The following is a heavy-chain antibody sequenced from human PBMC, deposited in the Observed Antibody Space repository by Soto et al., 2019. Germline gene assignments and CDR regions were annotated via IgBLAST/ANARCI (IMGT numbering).Heavy chain of an antibody. CDR1: GFTFSSYA. Sequence: PVGSLRLSCAASGFTFSSYAMHWVRQAPGKGLEWVAVISYDGSNKYYADSVKGRFTISRDNSKNTLYLQMNSLRAEDTAVYYCARGEHYDSSVYYFDYWGQGTLVTVSS. V-gene: IGHV3-30-3*01. D-gene: IGHD3-22*01. CDR3: ARGEHYDSSVYYFDY. CDR2: ISYDGSNK. J-gene: IGHJ4*02.